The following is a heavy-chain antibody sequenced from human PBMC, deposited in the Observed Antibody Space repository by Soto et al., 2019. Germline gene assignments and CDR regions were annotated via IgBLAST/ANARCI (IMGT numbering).Heavy chain of an antibody. CDR2: ISAYNGNT. V-gene: IGHV1-18*01. CDR3: ARHYDFLSGYYTVLMSYYYMDV. Sequence: ASVKVSCKASGYTFTSYGISWVRQAPGQGLEWMGWISAYNGNTNYAQKLQGRVTMTTDTSTSTAYMELRSLRSDDTAVYYCARHYDFLSGYYTVLMSYYYMDVWGKGTTVTVSS. D-gene: IGHD3-3*01. CDR1: GYTFTSYG. J-gene: IGHJ6*03.